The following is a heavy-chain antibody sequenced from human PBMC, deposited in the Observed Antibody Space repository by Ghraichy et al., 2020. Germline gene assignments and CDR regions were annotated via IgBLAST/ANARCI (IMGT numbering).Heavy chain of an antibody. CDR2: IHPTSGST. J-gene: IGHJ4*02. CDR3: ARILERRGGDY. D-gene: IGHD1-1*01. CDR1: GYTFPSYY. V-gene: IGHV1-46*01. Sequence: ASVKVSCKASGYTFPSYYIHWVRQAPGQGLEWMGIIHPTSGSTNYAQRFQGRATMTRDTSTSTVYMELSSLRSEDTAVYYCARILERRGGDYWGQGTLVTVSS.